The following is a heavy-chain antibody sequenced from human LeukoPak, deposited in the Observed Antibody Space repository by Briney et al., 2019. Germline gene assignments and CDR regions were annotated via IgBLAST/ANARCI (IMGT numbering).Heavy chain of an antibody. Sequence: SETLSLTCTVSGGSISGYYWTWIRQPPGKGLEWIGSIYSNGGTNYNPSLKSRVTISVDTSKNQFSLKLSSVTAADTALYYCARDNGIAVAGPGWFDPWGQGTLVTVSS. D-gene: IGHD6-19*01. CDR1: GGSISGYY. V-gene: IGHV4-4*08. CDR3: ARDNGIAVAGPGWFDP. CDR2: IYSNGGT. J-gene: IGHJ5*02.